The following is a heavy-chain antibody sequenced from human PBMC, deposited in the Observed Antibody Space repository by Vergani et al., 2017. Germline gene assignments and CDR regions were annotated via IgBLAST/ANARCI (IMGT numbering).Heavy chain of an antibody. V-gene: IGHV4-59*01. J-gene: IGHJ3*02. CDR2: INYSGST. CDR1: GGFISSYY. Sequence: VQLQESGPGRVKPSETLPLTCTVSGGFISSYYWSWIRQPPGKGLEWIGYINYSGSTNYNPSLKSRVTISVDTSKNQFSLKLSSVTAADTAVYYCARNPYCGGDCYSDAFDIWGQGTMVIVSS. D-gene: IGHD2-21*02. CDR3: ARNPYCGGDCYSDAFDI.